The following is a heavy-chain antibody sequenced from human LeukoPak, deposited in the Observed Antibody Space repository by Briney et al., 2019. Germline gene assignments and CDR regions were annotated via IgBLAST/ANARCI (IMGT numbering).Heavy chain of an antibody. CDR2: ITNGGGNK. CDR3: ASLYDSSGYSHSLYYYYYMDV. Sequence: GGSLRLSCAASGFTFNDYGMHWVRQAPGKGLEWVAYITNGGGNKYYVDSVKGRFTITRDNSKNTLYLQMNSLRAEDTAVYYCASLYDSSGYSHSLYYYYYMDVWGKGTTVTVSS. V-gene: IGHV3-30*02. D-gene: IGHD3-22*01. CDR1: GFTFNDYG. J-gene: IGHJ6*03.